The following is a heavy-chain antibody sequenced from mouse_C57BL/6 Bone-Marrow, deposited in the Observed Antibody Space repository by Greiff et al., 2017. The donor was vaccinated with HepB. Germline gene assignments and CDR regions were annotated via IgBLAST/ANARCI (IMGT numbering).Heavy chain of an antibody. CDR3: ARGYRGYFDY. V-gene: IGHV1-50*01. CDR2: IDPSDSYT. J-gene: IGHJ2*01. CDR1: GYTFTSYW. D-gene: IGHD2-14*01. Sequence: QVQLQQPGAELVKPGASVKLSCKASGYTFTSYWMQWVKQRPGQGLEWIGEIDPSDSYTNYNQKFKGKATLTVDTSSSTAYMQLSRLTSEDSAVYYCARGYRGYFDYWGQGTTLTVSS.